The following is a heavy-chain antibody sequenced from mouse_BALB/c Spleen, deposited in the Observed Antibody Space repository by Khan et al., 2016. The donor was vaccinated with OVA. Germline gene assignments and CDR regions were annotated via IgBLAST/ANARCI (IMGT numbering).Heavy chain of an antibody. V-gene: IGHV14-3*02. D-gene: IGHD2-3*01. J-gene: IGHJ1*01. CDR1: GFNIKDTY. CDR3: ALPSYDPRDFED. Sequence: EVQLQESGAELVKPGASVRLSCTASGFNIKDTYLHWVKQRPEQGLEWIGRIAPANGNTNYDPKFQGKATITADTSSHTSYLQLNSLTSEDTAVYFFALPSYDPRDFEDGGAGTTVTVTS. CDR2: IAPANGNT.